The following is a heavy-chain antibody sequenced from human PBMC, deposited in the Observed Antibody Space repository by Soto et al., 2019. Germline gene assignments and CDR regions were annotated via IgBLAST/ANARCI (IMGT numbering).Heavy chain of an antibody. CDR1: GGSVSSGIYY. CDR2: IYYSGST. CDR3: ARDLDYDSSVSDAFDI. J-gene: IGHJ3*02. Sequence: SETLSLTCTVSGGSVSSGIYYWSWIRQPPGKGLEWIGYIYYSGSTNYNPSLKSRVTISVDTSKNQFSLKLSSVTAADTAVYYCARDLDYDSSVSDAFDIWGQGTMVTVSS. V-gene: IGHV4-61*01. D-gene: IGHD3-22*01.